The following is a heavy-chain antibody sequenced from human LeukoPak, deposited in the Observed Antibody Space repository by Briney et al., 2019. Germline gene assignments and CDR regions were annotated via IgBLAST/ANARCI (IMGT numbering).Heavy chain of an antibody. CDR2: ISAYNGNT. Sequence: EASVTVSCTASGYTFTIYGISWVRQAPGQGLEWMGWISAYNGNTNYAQKVQGRVTMTTDTSTSTAYMELRSLRSDDTAVYYCARASNSWYAYFQEWGQGSLVTVSS. CDR3: ARASNSWYAYFQE. V-gene: IGHV1-18*01. CDR1: GYTFTIYG. J-gene: IGHJ1*01. D-gene: IGHD6-13*01.